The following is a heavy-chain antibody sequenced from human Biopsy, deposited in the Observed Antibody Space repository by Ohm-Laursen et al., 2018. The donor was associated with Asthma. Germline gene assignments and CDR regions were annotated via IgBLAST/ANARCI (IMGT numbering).Heavy chain of an antibody. CDR3: ARGDSSNWSHYYFDY. CDR2: IYSGGTS. Sequence: SLRLSCTASGFAVSRDHMFWVRQAPAKGLAWVSVIYSGGTSHTADSVRGRFTISRDYSKNKLHLQMHSLRAEDSAVYYCARGDSSNWSHYYFDYWGQGTLVTVSS. CDR1: GFAVSRDH. D-gene: IGHD3-22*01. V-gene: IGHV3-53*01. J-gene: IGHJ4*02.